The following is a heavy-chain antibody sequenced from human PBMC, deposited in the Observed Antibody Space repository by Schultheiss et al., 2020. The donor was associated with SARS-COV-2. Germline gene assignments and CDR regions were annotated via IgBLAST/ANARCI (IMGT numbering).Heavy chain of an antibody. CDR2: ISGSGGST. D-gene: IGHD2-2*01. CDR1: GFTFSSYS. J-gene: IGHJ3*02. CDR3: AKAGYCSSTSCSEGAFDI. V-gene: IGHV3-23*01. Sequence: GGSLRLSCAASGFTFSSYSMNWVRQAQGKGLEWVSAISGSGGSTYYADSVKGRFTISRDNSKNTLYLQMNSLRAEDTAVYYCAKAGYCSSTSCSEGAFDIWGQGTMVTVAS.